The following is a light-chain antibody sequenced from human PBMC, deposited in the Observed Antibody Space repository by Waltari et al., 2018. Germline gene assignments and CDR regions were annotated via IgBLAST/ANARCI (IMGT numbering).Light chain of an antibody. J-gene: IGKJ4*01. CDR3: QQYDGSVLT. V-gene: IGKV3-20*01. CDR1: QTINNNF. Sequence: IVLTQSPDNLSLSPGQRATLSCRASQTINNNFLVWYQQKPGQAPRLIIHGASSWATGFPDRFSGSGSGTDFTLTISSLEPEDFAVYYCQQYDGSVLTFGGGTKVEI. CDR2: GAS.